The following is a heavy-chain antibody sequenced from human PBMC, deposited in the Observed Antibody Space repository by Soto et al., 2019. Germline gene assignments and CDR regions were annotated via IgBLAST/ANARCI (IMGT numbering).Heavy chain of an antibody. Sequence: SETLSLTCVVSGGSISSGNWWSWVRQPPGKGLEWIGEIYHSGTTNYNPSLKSRVTISVDKSKNQFSLKLSSVTAADTAVYYCARHEYDFWSGYPDVWGKGTTVTVSS. V-gene: IGHV4-4*02. D-gene: IGHD3-3*01. CDR2: IYHSGTT. CDR1: GGSISSGNW. J-gene: IGHJ6*04. CDR3: ARHEYDFWSGYPDV.